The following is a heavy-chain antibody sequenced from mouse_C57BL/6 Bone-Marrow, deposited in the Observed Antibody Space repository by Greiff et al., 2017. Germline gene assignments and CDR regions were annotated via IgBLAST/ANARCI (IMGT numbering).Heavy chain of an antibody. CDR3: TTGLPLAY. D-gene: IGHD3-1*01. V-gene: IGHV14-4*01. J-gene: IGHJ3*01. Sequence: DVQLQESGAELVRPGASVKLSCTASGFNIKDDYMHWVKQRPEQGLEWIGWIDPENGDTEYASKFQGKATIKANTSSNSAYLQLSSLTSEATSVYYCTTGLPLAYWGQGTLVTVSA. CDR1: GFNIKDDY. CDR2: IDPENGDT.